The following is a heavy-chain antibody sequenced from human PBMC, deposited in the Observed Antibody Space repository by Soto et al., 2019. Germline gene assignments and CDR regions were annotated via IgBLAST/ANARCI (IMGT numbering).Heavy chain of an antibody. CDR3: ARVVPGAEAWFGP. D-gene: IGHD2-2*01. CDR2: ISLYSDGT. Sequence: GASVKFSCKTSGYTFSNYGITWVRQAPGQPLEWLGWISLYSDGTNYAQKFQGRVSMTTDASTTTAYMELRSLRSDDTAVYYCARVVPGAEAWFGPWGQGTLVTVS. J-gene: IGHJ5*02. V-gene: IGHV1-18*01. CDR1: GYTFSNYG.